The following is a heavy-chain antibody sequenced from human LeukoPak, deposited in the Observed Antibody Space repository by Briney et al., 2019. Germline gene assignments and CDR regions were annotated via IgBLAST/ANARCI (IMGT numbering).Heavy chain of an antibody. Sequence: SVKVSCKASGDTFSSYAISWVRQAPGQGLEWMGGIIPIFGTANYAQKLQGSVTITAEESTSTDYMELRRLKSEDPAVYYCARVMRGVLVVPAAIGYYYYGMDVWGQGTTVTVSS. D-gene: IGHD2-2*01. V-gene: IGHV1-69*13. CDR3: ARVMRGVLVVPAAIGYYYYGMDV. J-gene: IGHJ6*02. CDR1: GDTFSSYA. CDR2: IIPIFGTA.